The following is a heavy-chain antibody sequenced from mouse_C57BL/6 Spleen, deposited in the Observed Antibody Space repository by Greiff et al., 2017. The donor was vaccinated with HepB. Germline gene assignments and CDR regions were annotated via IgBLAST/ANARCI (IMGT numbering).Heavy chain of an antibody. Sequence: QVQLQQSGAELVRPGASVTLSCKASGYTFTDYEMHWVKQTPVHGLEWIGAIDPETGGTAYNQKFKGEAILTADKSSSTAYMELRSLTSEDSAIYYCTRSLYYSGSSIDYWGQGTTLTVSS. CDR3: TRSLYYSGSSIDY. CDR1: GYTFTDYE. V-gene: IGHV1-15*01. CDR2: IDPETGGT. D-gene: IGHD1-1*01. J-gene: IGHJ2*01.